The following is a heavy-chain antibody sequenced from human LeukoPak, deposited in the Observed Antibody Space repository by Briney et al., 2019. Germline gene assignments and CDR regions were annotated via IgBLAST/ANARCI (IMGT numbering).Heavy chain of an antibody. CDR1: GGSISSYY. D-gene: IGHD3-22*01. J-gene: IGHJ4*02. V-gene: IGHV4-59*01. CDR3: ARVSGVITGPPM. CDR2: IYYSGST. Sequence: SETLSLTCTVSGGSISSYYWSWIRQPPGKGLEWIGYIYYSGSTNYNPSLKSRVTISVDTSKNQFSLKLSSVTAADTAVYYCARVSGVITGPPMWGQGTLVTVSS.